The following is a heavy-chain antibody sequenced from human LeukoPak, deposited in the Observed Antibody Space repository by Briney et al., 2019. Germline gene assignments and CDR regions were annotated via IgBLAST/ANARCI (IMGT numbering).Heavy chain of an antibody. D-gene: IGHD3-10*01. CDR2: IYYSGST. CDR1: GGSISSSSYY. J-gene: IGHJ6*03. V-gene: IGHV4-39*07. CDR3: ARDRHITMVRGVGMDV. Sequence: SETLSLTCTVSGGSISSSSYYWGWIRQPPGKGLEWIGSIYYSGSTNYNPSLKSRVTISVDTSKNQFSLKLSSVTAADTAVYYCARDRHITMVRGVGMDVWGKGTTVTISS.